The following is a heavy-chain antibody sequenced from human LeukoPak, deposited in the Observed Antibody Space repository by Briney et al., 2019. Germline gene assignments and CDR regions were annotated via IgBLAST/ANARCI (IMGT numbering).Heavy chain of an antibody. CDR1: GGSISSYY. Sequence: SETLSLTCTVSGGSISSYYWSWIRQPAGKGLEWIGRIYTSGSTNYNPSLKSRVTMSVDTSKNQFSLKLSSVTAADTAVYYCARGRRGVRGALLYYYYYYYMDVWGKGTTVTISS. CDR3: ARGRRGVRGALLYYYYYYYMDV. V-gene: IGHV4-4*07. D-gene: IGHD3-10*01. J-gene: IGHJ6*03. CDR2: IYTSGST.